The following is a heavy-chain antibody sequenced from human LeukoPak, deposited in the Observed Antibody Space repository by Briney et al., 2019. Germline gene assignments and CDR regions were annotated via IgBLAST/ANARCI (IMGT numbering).Heavy chain of an antibody. CDR2: IYYSGST. J-gene: IGHJ4*02. D-gene: IGHD3-10*01. V-gene: IGHV4-59*01. CDR3: ARSWGVHSAVYFDY. CDR1: GGSISSYY. Sequence: PSETLSLTCTVSGGSISSYYWSWIRQPPGKGLEWIGYIYYSGSTNYNPSLKSRVTISVDTSKNQFSLNLSSVTAADTAVYYCARSWGVHSAVYFDYWGQGTLVTVSS.